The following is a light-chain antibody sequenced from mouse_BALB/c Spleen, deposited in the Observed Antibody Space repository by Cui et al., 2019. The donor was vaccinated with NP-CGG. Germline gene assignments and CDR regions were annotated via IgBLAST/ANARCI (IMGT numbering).Light chain of an antibody. CDR3: ALWYSNHWV. CDR2: GTN. CDR1: TGAVTTSNY. Sequence: QAVVTQASALTTSPGETVTLTCRSSTGAVTTSNYANWVQEKPDHLFTGLIGGTNNRAPGVPARFSGSLIGDKAARTITGAQTEDEARYFCALWYSNHWVFGGGTKLTVL. V-gene: IGLV1*01. J-gene: IGLJ1*01.